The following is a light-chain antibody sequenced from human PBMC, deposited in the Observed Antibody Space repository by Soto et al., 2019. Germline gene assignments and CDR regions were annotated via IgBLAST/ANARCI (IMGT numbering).Light chain of an antibody. Sequence: QSALTQPPSASGTPGQRVTISCSGSSSNIGSNYVYWYQQLPGTAPKLLIYRNNQWPSGVPDRFSGSKSGTSASLAISGLRSEDEADYYCAAWDDSLSGHHYVFGTGTKVTVL. J-gene: IGLJ1*01. CDR3: AAWDDSLSGHHYV. CDR1: SSNIGSNY. V-gene: IGLV1-47*01. CDR2: RNN.